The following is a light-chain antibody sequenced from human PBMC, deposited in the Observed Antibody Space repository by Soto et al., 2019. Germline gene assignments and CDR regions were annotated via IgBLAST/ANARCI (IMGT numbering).Light chain of an antibody. CDR3: QVWDSSSDQPVV. CDR1: NIGSKS. Sequence: SYVLTQPPSVAVAPVQTARITCGGNNIGSKSVHWYQQKPGQAPFLVVYDDSDRASGIPERFSGSNSGNTATLTISRVEAGDEADYYCQVWDSSSDQPVVFGGGTKLTVL. J-gene: IGLJ2*01. V-gene: IGLV3-21*02. CDR2: DDS.